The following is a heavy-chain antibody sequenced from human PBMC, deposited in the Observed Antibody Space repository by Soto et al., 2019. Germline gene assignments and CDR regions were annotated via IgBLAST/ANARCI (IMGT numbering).Heavy chain of an antibody. CDR3: ARDVFSGPLSMDV. Sequence: GGSLRLSCAASGFTFSDYYMSWIRQAPGKGLEWVSYISSSGSTIYYADSVKGRFTISRDNAKNSLYLQMNSLRAEDTAVYYCARDVFSGPLSMDVWGQGTTVTVSS. CDR2: ISSSGSTI. D-gene: IGHD1-26*01. J-gene: IGHJ6*02. V-gene: IGHV3-11*01. CDR1: GFTFSDYY.